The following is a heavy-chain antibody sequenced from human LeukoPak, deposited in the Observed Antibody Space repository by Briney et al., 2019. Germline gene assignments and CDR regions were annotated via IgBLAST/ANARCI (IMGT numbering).Heavy chain of an antibody. J-gene: IGHJ6*02. CDR1: GFTFSSYW. Sequence: GGSLRLSCAASGFTFSSYWMHWVAQPPGKGLVWVSRINSDGSSTSYADSVKGRFTISRDNAKNTLDLQMNSLRAEDTAVYYCARDTLVRGDVEDHYGMDVWGQGTTVTVSS. CDR2: INSDGSST. V-gene: IGHV3-74*01. CDR3: ARDTLVRGDVEDHYGMDV. D-gene: IGHD3-10*01.